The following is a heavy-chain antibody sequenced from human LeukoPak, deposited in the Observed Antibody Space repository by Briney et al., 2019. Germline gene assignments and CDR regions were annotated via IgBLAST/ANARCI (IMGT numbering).Heavy chain of an antibody. CDR1: GGSISSYY. J-gene: IGHJ4*02. V-gene: IGHV4-59*12. D-gene: IGHD6-13*01. CDR2: IYYSGST. CDR3: ARVLLYSSSLGIDY. Sequence: SETLSLTCTVSGGSISSYYWSWIRQPPGKGLEWIGYIYYSGSTNYNPSLKSRVTISVDTSKNQFSLKLSSVTAADTAVYYCARVLLYSSSLGIDYWGQGTLVTVSS.